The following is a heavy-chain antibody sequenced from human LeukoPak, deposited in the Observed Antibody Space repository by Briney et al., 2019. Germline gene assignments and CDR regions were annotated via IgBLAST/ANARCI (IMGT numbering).Heavy chain of an antibody. V-gene: IGHV4-34*01. D-gene: IGHD3-22*01. CDR1: GGSISSYY. J-gene: IGHJ4*02. CDR2: INHSGST. CDR3: ARHRGYYDSSSYYY. Sequence: SETLSLTCTVSGGSISSYYWNWIRQPPGKGLEWIGEINHSGSTNYNPSLKSRVTISVDTSKNQFSLKLSSVTAADTAVYYCARHRGYYDSSSYYYWGQGTLVTVSS.